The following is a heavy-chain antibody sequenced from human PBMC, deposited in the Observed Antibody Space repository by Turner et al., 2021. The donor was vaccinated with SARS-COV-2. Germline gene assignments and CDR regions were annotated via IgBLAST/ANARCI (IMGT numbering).Heavy chain of an antibody. CDR1: GFTFSDSV. V-gene: IGHV3-73*01. D-gene: IGHD3-22*01. CDR2: IESKAGSFAT. CDR3: ASEVYDSSGYYPFFDY. Sequence: EVQLVESGVGLFQPGGSLELSCAASGFTFSDSVMHWVRQASGKGLEWVGRIESKAGSFATAYAASLKGRFSISRDDSKNTAYLQMNSLKTEDTAVFYCASEVYDSSGYYPFFDYWGQGTLVTVSS. J-gene: IGHJ4*02.